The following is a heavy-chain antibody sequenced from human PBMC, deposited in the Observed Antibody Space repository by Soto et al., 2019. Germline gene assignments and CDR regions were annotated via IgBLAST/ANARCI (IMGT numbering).Heavy chain of an antibody. CDR3: ARERYYFGSGSLPRGFDP. CDR2: INHSGST. V-gene: IGHV4-34*01. D-gene: IGHD3-10*01. J-gene: IGHJ5*02. CDR1: GGSFSGYY. Sequence: ETLCLTCAVYGGSFSGYYWSWIRQPPGKGLEWIGEINHSGSTNYNPSLKSRVTISVDTSKNQFSLKLSSVTAADTAVYYCARERYYFGSGSLPRGFDPWGQGTLVTVYS.